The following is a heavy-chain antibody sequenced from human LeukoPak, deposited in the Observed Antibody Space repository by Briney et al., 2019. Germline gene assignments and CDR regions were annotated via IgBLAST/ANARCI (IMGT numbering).Heavy chain of an antibody. D-gene: IGHD6-6*01. J-gene: IGHJ4*02. CDR1: GFTFSSYA. CDR3: AKDLEQLVRGYFDY. CDR2: ISGSGGST. V-gene: IGHV3-23*01. Sequence: GRSLRLSCAASGFTFSSYAMSWVRQAPGKGLEWVSAISGSGGSTYYADSVKGRFTISRDNSKNTLYLQMNSLRAEDTAVYYCAKDLEQLVRGYFDYWGQGTLVTVSS.